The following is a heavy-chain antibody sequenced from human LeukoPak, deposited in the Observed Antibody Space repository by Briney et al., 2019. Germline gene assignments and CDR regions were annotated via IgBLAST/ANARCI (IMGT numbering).Heavy chain of an antibody. Sequence: GGSLRLSWVASGFTFSNYAMSWVRQAPAGVLEWVSSLRGDGETFYADSVKGRFSLSRDESRNTVYLQLNNLRVDDTAVYYCAKASWVSSADAVLWGQGTLVTVSS. D-gene: IGHD3-16*01. CDR3: AKASWVSSADAVL. V-gene: IGHV3-23*01. CDR1: GFTFSNYA. J-gene: IGHJ4*02. CDR2: LRGDGET.